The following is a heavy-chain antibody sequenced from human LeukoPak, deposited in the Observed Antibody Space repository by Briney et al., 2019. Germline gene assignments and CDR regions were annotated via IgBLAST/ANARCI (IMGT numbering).Heavy chain of an antibody. Sequence: TSETLSLTCTVSGGSISSSSYYWGWIRQPPGKGLEWIGSIYYSGSTYYNPSLKSRVTISVDTSKNQFSLKLSSVTAADTAVYYCARVSGRPIWGQGTLVTVSS. CDR3: ARVSGRPI. D-gene: IGHD1-26*01. V-gene: IGHV4-39*07. J-gene: IGHJ4*02. CDR2: IYYSGST. CDR1: GGSISSSSYY.